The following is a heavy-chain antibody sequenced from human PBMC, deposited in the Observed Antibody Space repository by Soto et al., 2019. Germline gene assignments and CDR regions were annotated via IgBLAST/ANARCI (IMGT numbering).Heavy chain of an antibody. D-gene: IGHD6-19*01. CDR3: AGGRSGWYTWFAP. CDR2: INHSGST. J-gene: IGHJ5*02. Sequence: SETLSLTCAVYGGSFSGYYWSWIRQPPGKGLEWIGEINHSGSTNYNPSLKSRDTISVDTSKNQFSLKLSSVTAADTAVYYGAGGRSGWYTWFAPWGKGTLVPVSS. CDR1: GGSFSGYY. V-gene: IGHV4-34*01.